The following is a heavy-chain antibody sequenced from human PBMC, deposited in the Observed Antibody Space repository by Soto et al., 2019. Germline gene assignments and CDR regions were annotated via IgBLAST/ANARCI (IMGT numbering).Heavy chain of an antibody. CDR2: ISYHGSDK. J-gene: IGHJ4*02. D-gene: IGHD4-17*01. Sequence: QVQLVESGGGVVQPGRSLRLSCAASGFTFSNYGMHWVRQAPGKGLEWVAVISYHGSDKYYADSVKGRFTISRDNSKTTLYLQMDSLRAEETAVYYCAKDHVKTTVTTVGYWGQGTLVTVSS. CDR3: AKDHVKTTVTTVGY. CDR1: GFTFSNYG. V-gene: IGHV3-30*18.